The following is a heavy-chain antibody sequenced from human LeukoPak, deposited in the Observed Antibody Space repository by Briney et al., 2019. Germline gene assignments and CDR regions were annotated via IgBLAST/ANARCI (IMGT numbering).Heavy chain of an antibody. CDR2: IKEDGSEK. Sequence: GGSLRLSCAASGFTFSSYWMSWVRQAPGKGLEWVANIKEDGSEKYYVDSVKGRFTMSRDNAKNSLYLQMNSLRAEDTAVYYCARVPMIAARPRYFQHWGQGTLVTVSS. CDR3: ARVPMIAARPRYFQH. D-gene: IGHD6-6*01. CDR1: GFTFSSYW. V-gene: IGHV3-7*01. J-gene: IGHJ1*01.